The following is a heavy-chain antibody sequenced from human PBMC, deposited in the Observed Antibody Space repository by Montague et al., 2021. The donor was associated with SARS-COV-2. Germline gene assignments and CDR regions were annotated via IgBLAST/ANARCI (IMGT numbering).Heavy chain of an antibody. D-gene: IGHD6-13*01. CDR3: ARVGRQQLVRLAGMDV. CDR1: GGSISSSSYY. Sequence: SETLSLTCTVSGGSISSSSYYWGWIRQPPGKGLEWNGSIYYSGSTYYNPSLKSRVNISVDTSKNQLSLKLSAVTAADTAVYYCARVGRQQLVRLAGMDVWGQGTTVTVSS. V-gene: IGHV4-39*07. CDR2: IYYSGST. J-gene: IGHJ6*02.